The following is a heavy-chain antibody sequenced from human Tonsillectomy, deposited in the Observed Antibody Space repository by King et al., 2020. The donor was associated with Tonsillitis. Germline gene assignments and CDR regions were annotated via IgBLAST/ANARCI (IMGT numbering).Heavy chain of an antibody. CDR1: GFTFGDYA. J-gene: IGHJ6*02. CDR3: TRGRAAVANYYYNGMDV. D-gene: IGHD6-19*01. V-gene: IGHV3-49*05. CDR2: TRSKVYGVTT. Sequence: VQLVESGGGLVKPGRSLRLSCTGSGFTFGDYAMSWFRQAPGKGLQWVGFTRSKVYGVTTEYAASVKGRFTISRDDSTSIAYLQMTSLKTEDTAVYYCTRGRAAVANYYYNGMDVWGQGTTVTVSS.